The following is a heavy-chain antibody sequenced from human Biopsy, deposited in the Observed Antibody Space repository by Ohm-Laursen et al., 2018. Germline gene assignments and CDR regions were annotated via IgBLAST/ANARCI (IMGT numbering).Heavy chain of an antibody. CDR1: GFTFSASA. Sequence: GSLRLSCSAPGFTFSASAVHWVRQASGKELEWVGRIRSKAKSYATAYAASVTGRFTISRDDSKNTTYLQMNSLKTEDTAVYYCTLEGAGFDNWGQGTLVTVSS. J-gene: IGHJ4*02. V-gene: IGHV3-73*01. CDR3: TLEGAGFDN. CDR2: IRSKAKSYAT. D-gene: IGHD3-10*01.